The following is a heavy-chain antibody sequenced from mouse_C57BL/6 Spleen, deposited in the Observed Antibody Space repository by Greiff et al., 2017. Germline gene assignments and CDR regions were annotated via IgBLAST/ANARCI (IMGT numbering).Heavy chain of an antibody. CDR2: ISNGGGST. J-gene: IGHJ4*01. CDR3: ARLFSPHYCAMDY. V-gene: IGHV5-12*01. CDR1: GFTFSDYY. Sequence: EVHLVESGGGLVQPGGSLKLSCAASGFTFSDYYMYWVRQSPEKRLEWVAYISNGGGSTYYPDTVKGRFTISRDNAKNTLYLQMSRLKSEDTAMYYCARLFSPHYCAMDYWGQGTSVTVSS.